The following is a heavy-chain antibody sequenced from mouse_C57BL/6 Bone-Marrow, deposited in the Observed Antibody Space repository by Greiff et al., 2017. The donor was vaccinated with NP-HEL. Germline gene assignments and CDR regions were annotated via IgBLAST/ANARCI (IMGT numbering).Heavy chain of an antibody. Sequence: VQLQQSGAELVRPGASVKLSCTASGFNIKDDYMPWVQQRPEQGLEWIGWIDPENGDTEYASKFQGQATITADTSSNTAYLQLSSLTSEDTAVYYWTTMTTVPPFAYWGQATLVTVAA. V-gene: IGHV14-4*01. D-gene: IGHD1-1*01. CDR1: GFNIKDDY. J-gene: IGHJ3*01. CDR2: IDPENGDT. CDR3: TTMTTVPPFAY.